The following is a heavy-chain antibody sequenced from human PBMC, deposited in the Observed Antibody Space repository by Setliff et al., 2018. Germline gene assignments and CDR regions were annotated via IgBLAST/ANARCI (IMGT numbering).Heavy chain of an antibody. D-gene: IGHD1-26*01. CDR1: GFTFSGSA. CDR2: ISSSSTFI. J-gene: IGHJ5*02. Sequence: PGGSLRLSCAASGFTFSGSAIYWVRQTPGKGLEWVSSISSSSTFIYYAESLKGRFTISRDNARNTLYLQMNSLTVEDTAVYYCARVGSKPQLGWFDPWGQGTLVTVSS. V-gene: IGHV3-21*01. CDR3: ARVGSKPQLGWFDP.